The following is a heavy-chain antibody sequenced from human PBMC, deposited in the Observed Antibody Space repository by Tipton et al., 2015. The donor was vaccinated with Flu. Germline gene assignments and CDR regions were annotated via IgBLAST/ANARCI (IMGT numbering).Heavy chain of an antibody. CDR1: GYSFTNYG. V-gene: IGHV1-18*01. CDR3: ARDWILVVPTSMPTYDCDGMEV. D-gene: IGHD2-2*01. Sequence: QVQLVQSGAEVKKHGASVKVSCKASGYSFTNYGISWMRQAPGQGLEWMGWISAYNGYTNYAQSLQGRFTMTTDTSTSTAYMERKSLGSDDTAVYYWARDWILVVPTSMPTYDCDGMEVWGEGTT. J-gene: IGHJ6*02. CDR2: ISAYNGYT.